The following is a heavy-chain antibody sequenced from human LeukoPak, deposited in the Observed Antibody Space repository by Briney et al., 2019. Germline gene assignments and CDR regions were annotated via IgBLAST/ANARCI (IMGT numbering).Heavy chain of an antibody. CDR3: ARHDSSAWYGGVDH. CDR2: IYYSGST. J-gene: IGHJ4*02. D-gene: IGHD6-19*01. CDR1: GGSISSYY. V-gene: IGHV4-59*08. Sequence: PSETLSLTCTVSGGSISSYYWSWIRQPPGKGLEWIGNIYYSGSTNYNPSLKSRVTISVDTSKNQFSLKLSSVTAADTAVYYCARHDSSAWYGGVDHWGQGTLVTVSS.